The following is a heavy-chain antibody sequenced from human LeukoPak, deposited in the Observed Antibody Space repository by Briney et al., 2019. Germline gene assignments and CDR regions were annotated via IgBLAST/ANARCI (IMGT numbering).Heavy chain of an antibody. V-gene: IGHV5-51*01. J-gene: IGHJ3*02. D-gene: IGHD1-20*01. CDR3: ARQKYNWNDEGGAFDI. Sequence: GESLKISCKGSGYSFTSYWIGWVRQMPRKGLEWMGIIYPGDSDTRYSPSFQGQVTISADKSISTAYLQWSSLKVSDTAMYYCARQKYNWNDEGGAFDIWGQGTMVTVSS. CDR1: GYSFTSYW. CDR2: IYPGDSDT.